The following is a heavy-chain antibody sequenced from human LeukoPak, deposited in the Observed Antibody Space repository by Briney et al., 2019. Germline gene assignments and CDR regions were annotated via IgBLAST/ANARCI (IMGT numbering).Heavy chain of an antibody. V-gene: IGHV1-2*02. Sequence: ASVKVSCKSSGYTFTDHFIHWVRQAPGQRLEWVGEINPYNGYTKYAWRLQGRVTMTRDTSISPAFMEVSRLTSDDTAVYYCARDYSLNDFDYWGQGTLVTVAS. CDR2: INPYNGYT. J-gene: IGHJ4*02. D-gene: IGHD1-1*01. CDR1: GYTFTDHF. CDR3: ARDYSLNDFDY.